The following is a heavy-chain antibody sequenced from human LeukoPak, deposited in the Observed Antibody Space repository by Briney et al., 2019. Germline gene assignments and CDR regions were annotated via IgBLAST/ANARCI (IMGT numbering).Heavy chain of an antibody. CDR1: GYSISSGYY. V-gene: IGHV4-38-2*01. Sequence: SETLSLTCAVSGYSISSGYYWGWIRQLPGKGLEWIGSINHSGSTYYNPSLKSRVTISVDTSKNQFSLKLSSVTAADTAVYYCARHYDSIAAAGTSSFDYWGQGTLVTVSS. CDR3: ARHYDSIAAAGTSSFDY. J-gene: IGHJ4*02. CDR2: INHSGST. D-gene: IGHD6-13*01.